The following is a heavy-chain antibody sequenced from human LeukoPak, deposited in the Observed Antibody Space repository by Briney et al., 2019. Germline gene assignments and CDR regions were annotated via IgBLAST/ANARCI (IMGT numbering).Heavy chain of an antibody. CDR2: IYHSGST. J-gene: IGHJ5*02. Sequence: SETLSLTCTVSGYSISSGYYWGWIRQPPGKGLEWIGSIYHSGSTYYYLSLKSRVTISVDTSKNQFSLKLSAVTAADTAVYYCARLLGTHINYFDPWGQGTLVTVSS. D-gene: IGHD2-21*01. V-gene: IGHV4-38-2*02. CDR3: ARLLGTHINYFDP. CDR1: GYSISSGYY.